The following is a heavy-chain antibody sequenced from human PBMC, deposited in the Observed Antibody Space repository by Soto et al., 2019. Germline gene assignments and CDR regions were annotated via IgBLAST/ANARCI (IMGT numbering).Heavy chain of an antibody. J-gene: IGHJ4*02. CDR2: VKSKTDGGTI. CDR1: GFTFSNAW. D-gene: IGHD5-12*01. Sequence: EVQLVESGGGLVQPGGSLRLSCAASGFTFSNAWMTWVRQAPGKGLEWVGRVKSKTDGGTIDYAAPVKDRFTISRDDSKNTLYLQMTSLKTEDTAVYYCIGTYSGSSIRFDYWGQGTLVTVSS. CDR3: IGTYSGSSIRFDY. V-gene: IGHV3-15*01.